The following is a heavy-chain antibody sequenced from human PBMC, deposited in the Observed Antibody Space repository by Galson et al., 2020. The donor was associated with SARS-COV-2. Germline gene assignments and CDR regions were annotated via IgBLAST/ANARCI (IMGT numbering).Heavy chain of an antibody. CDR3: AHRSVPARPFDY. D-gene: IGHD6-6*01. Sequence: KMSGPTLVKPTQTLTLTCTFSGFSLNTSGLGVGWIRHPPGKALEWPTPIYWDDDKRYSPSLKSRLTITKDTSKNQVVLTMTNMDPVDTATYYCAHRSVPARPFDYWGQGTLVTVSS. V-gene: IGHV2-5*02. J-gene: IGHJ4*02. CDR1: GFSLNTSGLG. CDR2: IYWDDDK.